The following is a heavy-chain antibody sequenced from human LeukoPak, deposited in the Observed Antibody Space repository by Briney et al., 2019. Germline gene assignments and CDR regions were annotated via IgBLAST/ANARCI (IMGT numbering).Heavy chain of an antibody. V-gene: IGHV1-2*02. CDR3: ARDMPRIIAAAGTGVDY. CDR1: GYTFTGYY. D-gene: IGHD6-13*01. CDR2: INPNSGGT. J-gene: IGHJ4*02. Sequence: ASVKVSCKASGYTFTGYYMHWVRQAPGQGLEWMGWINPNSGGTNYAQKFQGRVTMTRDTSISTAYMKLSRLRSDDTAVYYCARDMPRIIAAAGTGVDYWGQGTLVTVSS.